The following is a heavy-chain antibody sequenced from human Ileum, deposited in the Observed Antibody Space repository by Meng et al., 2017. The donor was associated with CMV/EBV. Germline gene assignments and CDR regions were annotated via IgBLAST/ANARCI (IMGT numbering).Heavy chain of an antibody. CDR3: VADKTTALDH. J-gene: IGHJ4*02. V-gene: IGHV1-2*06. D-gene: IGHD2/OR15-2a*01. CDR2: INPDSGDT. Sequence: VSSKASGYTIIGYYIHWVRQDPGKGLEWMGRINPDSGDTIFAQRFQGRVTMTRDTSIRTAYMELNRLRHDDTAVYYCVADKTTALDHWGQGTLVTVSS. CDR1: GYTIIGYY.